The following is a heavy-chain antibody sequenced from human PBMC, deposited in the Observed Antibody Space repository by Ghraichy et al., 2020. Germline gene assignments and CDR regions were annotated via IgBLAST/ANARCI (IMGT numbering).Heavy chain of an antibody. CDR3: ARGGNGDHYYYYGLDV. J-gene: IGHJ6*02. D-gene: IGHD3-16*01. V-gene: IGHV4-39*01. Sequence: GSLSLTCTVSGGSIRSESYYWDWIRQSRGKGLEWIGSIHHSGTVYYNPSLKNRVTISVDTSKDQFSLELTSVTAADTAVYYCARGGNGDHYYYYGLDVWGQGTTIIVSS. CDR2: IHHSGTV. CDR1: GGSIRSESYY.